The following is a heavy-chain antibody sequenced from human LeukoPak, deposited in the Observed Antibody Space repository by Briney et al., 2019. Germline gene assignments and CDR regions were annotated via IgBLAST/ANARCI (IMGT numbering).Heavy chain of an antibody. CDR3: ARGSTIFGVVWYYFDY. Sequence: PSETLSLTCAVYGGSFSGYYWSWIRQPPGKGLEWIGEINHSGSTNYNPSLKSRVTISVDTSKNQFSLKLSSVTAADTAVYYCARGSTIFGVVWYYFDYWGQGTLVTVPS. J-gene: IGHJ4*02. CDR2: INHSGST. D-gene: IGHD3-3*01. V-gene: IGHV4-34*01. CDR1: GGSFSGYY.